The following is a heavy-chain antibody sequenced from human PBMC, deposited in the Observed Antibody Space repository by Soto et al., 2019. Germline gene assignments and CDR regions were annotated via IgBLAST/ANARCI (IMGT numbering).Heavy chain of an antibody. D-gene: IGHD2-2*01. CDR1: GDSISGGASF. CDR2: VYYSGSS. Sequence: QVQLQESGPGLVKPSETLSLTCTVSGDSISGGASFWSWIRQPPGKGLEWIANVYYSGSSYYNRSLKSRLTISVDTTKNQFSLQLKSMTAADTAVYYCAKLSCTSSTCYFPGWFDPWGQGTLVTVSS. V-gene: IGHV4-31*03. J-gene: IGHJ5*02. CDR3: AKLSCTSSTCYFPGWFDP.